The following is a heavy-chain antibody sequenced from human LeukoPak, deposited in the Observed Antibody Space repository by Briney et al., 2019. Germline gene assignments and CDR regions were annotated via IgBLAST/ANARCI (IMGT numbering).Heavy chain of an antibody. D-gene: IGHD5-12*01. CDR1: GFSLSTSGVG. CDR2: IYWDDDK. J-gene: IGHJ4*02. CDR3: AHKGYSGYDRTLYYFDY. V-gene: IGHV2-5*02. Sequence: ESGPTLAKPTQTLTLTCTFSGFSLSTSGVGVGRIRQSPGKALEWLALIYWDDDKRYSPSLKSRLTITKDTSKNQVVLTMTNMDPVDTATYYCAHKGYSGYDRTLYYFDYWGQGTLVTVSS.